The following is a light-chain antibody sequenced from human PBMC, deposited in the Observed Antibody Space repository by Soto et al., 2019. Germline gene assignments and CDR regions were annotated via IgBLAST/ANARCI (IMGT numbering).Light chain of an antibody. CDR2: KAS. Sequence: DIQMTQSPSTLSGSVGDRVTITCRASQTISGWLAWYQQKPGKAPKLLIYKASTLKSGVPSRFSGSGSGTEFTLTISSLQPDDFATYYCQHYNSYSEAFGQGTK. J-gene: IGKJ1*01. CDR1: QTISGW. CDR3: QHYNSYSEA. V-gene: IGKV1-5*03.